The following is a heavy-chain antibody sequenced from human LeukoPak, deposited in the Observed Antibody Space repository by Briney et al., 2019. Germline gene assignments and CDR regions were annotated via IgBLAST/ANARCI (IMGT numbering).Heavy chain of an antibody. CDR1: GFSFSNYG. V-gene: IGHV3-48*04. CDR2: ISSSGTTI. CDR3: ARIESATYDAFDI. Sequence: PGGSLRLSCAASGFSFSNYGMNWVRQAPGKGLEWVSYISSSGTTIYYADSVKGRFTISRDNAKNSLYLQMNSLRAEDTAVYYCARIESATYDAFDIWGQGTMVTVSS. J-gene: IGHJ3*02. D-gene: IGHD5-24*01.